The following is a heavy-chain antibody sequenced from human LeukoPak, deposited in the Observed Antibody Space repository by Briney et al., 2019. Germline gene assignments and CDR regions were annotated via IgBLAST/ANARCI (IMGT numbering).Heavy chain of an antibody. V-gene: IGHV3-30-3*01. J-gene: IGHJ4*02. Sequence: GGSLRLSCAATGFTFSNYATHWGRQAPGKGLEWVAFISDDGSRQHYADSVKGRFTISRDNSKNSLNLQMNSLRAEDTAVYYCVKDRTGTLTLYYWGRGSLVTVSS. D-gene: IGHD4-17*01. CDR2: ISDDGSRQ. CDR1: GFTFSNYA. CDR3: VKDRTGTLTLYY.